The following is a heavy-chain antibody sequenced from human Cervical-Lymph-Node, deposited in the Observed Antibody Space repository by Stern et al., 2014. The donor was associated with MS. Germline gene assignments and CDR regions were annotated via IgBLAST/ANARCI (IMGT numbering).Heavy chain of an antibody. D-gene: IGHD6-19*01. V-gene: IGHV1-46*01. Sequence: VQLLQSGTEVKTPGASMKVSCKASGYTFTSYYLHWVRQAPGQGFEWMALINPFDGSTTYAQKFQGRVTMTRDTSMSTVFMELNSLRFEDTGMYYCARALSSGFDYWGQGTLVTVSS. CDR1: GYTFTSYY. J-gene: IGHJ4*02. CDR2: INPFDGST. CDR3: ARALSSGFDY.